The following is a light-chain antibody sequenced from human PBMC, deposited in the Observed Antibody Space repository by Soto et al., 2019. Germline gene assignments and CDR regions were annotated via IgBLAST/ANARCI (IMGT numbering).Light chain of an antibody. Sequence: EIVLTQSPGTLSLSPGERATLSCRASQSVSNNHLAWYQQKPGQAPRLLLYGASNSATGIPDRFSGSGSGTGFTLTISRLEPEGFAVYYCQQYGSSGTFGQGTKVEIK. CDR1: QSVSNNH. V-gene: IGKV3-20*01. CDR2: GAS. J-gene: IGKJ1*01. CDR3: QQYGSSGT.